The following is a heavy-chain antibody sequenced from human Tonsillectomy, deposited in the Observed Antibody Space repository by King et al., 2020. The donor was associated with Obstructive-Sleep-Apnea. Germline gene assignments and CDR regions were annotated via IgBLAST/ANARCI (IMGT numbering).Heavy chain of an antibody. Sequence: VQLQESGPGLVKPSETLSLTCTVSGGSISYYYWSWIRQPPGKGLEWIGYIYYSGSTNYNPSLKSRVTISVDTSKNQFSLKLNSVTAADTAVYYCARHTFGGVIPYYFDYWGQGTLVTVSS. CDR1: GGSISYYY. D-gene: IGHD3-16*02. CDR2: IYYSGST. CDR3: ARHTFGGVIPYYFDY. V-gene: IGHV4-59*08. J-gene: IGHJ4*02.